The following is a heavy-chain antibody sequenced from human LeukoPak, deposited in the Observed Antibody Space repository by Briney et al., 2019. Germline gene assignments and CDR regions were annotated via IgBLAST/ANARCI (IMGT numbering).Heavy chain of an antibody. V-gene: IGHV4-38-2*01. CDR2: IYHSGST. CDR3: ARLGRDYYDSSGYYHY. J-gene: IGHJ4*02. Sequence: PSETLSLTCAVSGYSISSGYYWSWIRQPPGKGLEWIGSIYHSGSTYYNPSLKSRVTISVDTSKNQFSLKLSSVTAADTAVYYCARLGRDYYDSSGYYHYWGQGTLVTVSS. CDR1: GYSISSGYY. D-gene: IGHD3-22*01.